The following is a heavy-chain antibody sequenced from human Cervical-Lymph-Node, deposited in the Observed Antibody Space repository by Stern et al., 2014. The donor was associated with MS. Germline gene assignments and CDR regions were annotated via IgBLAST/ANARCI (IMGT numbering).Heavy chain of an antibody. D-gene: IGHD6-6*01. CDR1: GYTFTSNH. V-gene: IGHV1-46*01. CDR2: IDPSGGST. CDR3: ARDSFEQPVLLY. Sequence: VQLVESGAEVKKPGASVKISCKASGYTFTSNHMHWVRQAPGQGLEWMGIIDPSGGSTSYTQKFQGRVTMTRDTSTSTVYMELSSLKDTALYYCARDSFEQPVLLYWGQGTLVTVSS. J-gene: IGHJ4*02.